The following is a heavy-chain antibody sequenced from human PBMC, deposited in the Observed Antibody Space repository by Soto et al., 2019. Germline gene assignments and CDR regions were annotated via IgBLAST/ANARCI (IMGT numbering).Heavy chain of an antibody. CDR1: GFTFNTYG. CDR2: ISYDGSEK. Sequence: GGSLRLSCAASGFTFNTYGMHWVRQAPGKGLEWVAVISYDGSEKYYVDSVKGRFTISKDNSKNTLYLQMNSLRPEDTAVYYCATSTNFSCTRTKCYKYYFDHWGQGTRVTVSS. CDR3: ATSTNFSCTRTKCYKYYFDH. J-gene: IGHJ4*02. D-gene: IGHD2-2*02. V-gene: IGHV3-30*03.